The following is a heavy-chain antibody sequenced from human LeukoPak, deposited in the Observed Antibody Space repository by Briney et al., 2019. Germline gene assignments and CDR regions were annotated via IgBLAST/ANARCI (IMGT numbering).Heavy chain of an antibody. V-gene: IGHV1-8*01. D-gene: IGHD3-9*01. J-gene: IGHJ6*03. CDR2: MNPNSGNT. Sequence: ASVKVSCKASGYTFTSYDINWVRQATGQGLEWMGWMNPNSGNTGYAQKFQGRVTMTRNTSISTAYMELSSLRSEDTAVYYCATTSTNYDILTGYVSPLQYYYYYYMDVWGKGTTVTVSS. CDR3: ATTSTNYDILTGYVSPLQYYYYYYMDV. CDR1: GYTFTSYD.